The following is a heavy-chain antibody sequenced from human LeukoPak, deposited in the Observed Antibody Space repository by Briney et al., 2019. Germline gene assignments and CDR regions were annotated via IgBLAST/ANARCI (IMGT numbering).Heavy chain of an antibody. J-gene: IGHJ5*02. V-gene: IGHV4-59*01. Sequence: SETLSLSCTVSGGSISSYYWSWIRQPPGKGLEWIGYIYYSGSTNYNPSLKSRVTISVDTSKNQSSLKLSSVTAADTAVYYCARERLLWFGDRWFDPWGQGTLVTVSS. CDR1: GGSISSYY. CDR2: IYYSGST. D-gene: IGHD3-10*01. CDR3: ARERLLWFGDRWFDP.